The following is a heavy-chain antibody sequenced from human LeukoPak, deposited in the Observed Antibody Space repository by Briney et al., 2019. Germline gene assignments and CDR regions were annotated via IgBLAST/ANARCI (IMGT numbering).Heavy chain of an antibody. CDR1: GGSISSSNW. V-gene: IGHV4-4*02. J-gene: IGHJ6*03. CDR3: ARYCTNGVCTIEGMDV. D-gene: IGHD2-8*01. Sequence: PSETLSLTCAVSGGSISSSNWWSWVRQPPGKGLEWIGEIYHSGSTNYNPSLKSRVTISVDKSKNQFSLKLSSVTAADTAVYYCARYCTNGVCTIEGMDVWGKGTTVTVSS. CDR2: IYHSGST.